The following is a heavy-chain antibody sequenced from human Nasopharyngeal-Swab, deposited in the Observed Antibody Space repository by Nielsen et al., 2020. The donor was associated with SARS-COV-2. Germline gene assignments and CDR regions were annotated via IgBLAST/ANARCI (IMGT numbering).Heavy chain of an antibody. Sequence: VRQAPGKGLEWASYISSSSSTIYYADSVKGRFTISRDNAKNSLYLQMNSLRDEDTAVYYCARRDTAMVLTDYWGQGTLVTVSS. D-gene: IGHD5-18*01. J-gene: IGHJ4*02. V-gene: IGHV3-48*02. CDR3: ARRDTAMVLTDY. CDR2: ISSSSSTI.